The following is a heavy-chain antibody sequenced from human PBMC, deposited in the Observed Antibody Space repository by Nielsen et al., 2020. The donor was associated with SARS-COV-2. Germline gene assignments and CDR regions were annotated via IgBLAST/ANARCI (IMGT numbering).Heavy chain of an antibody. J-gene: IGHJ4*02. V-gene: IGHV3-15*01. CDR2: IKSKTDGGTT. Sequence: WIRQPPGKGLEWVGRIKSKTDGGTTDYAAPAKGRFTISRDDSKNTLYLQMNSLKTEDTAVYYCAKSVGEGSGSYWTAWDWGQGTLVTVSS. D-gene: IGHD1-26*01. CDR3: AKSVGEGSGSYWTAWD.